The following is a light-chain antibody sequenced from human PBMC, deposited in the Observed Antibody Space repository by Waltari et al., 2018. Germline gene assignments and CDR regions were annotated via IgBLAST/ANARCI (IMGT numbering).Light chain of an antibody. CDR3: QAWDSRTYVV. CDR2: QDN. CDR1: KLEDKY. J-gene: IGLJ2*01. Sequence: SYELTQPPSVSVSPGQTASITCSGDKLEDKYVCWYQQNSGQSPVMVIYQDNRRPSEIPERFSGSSSGNTATLTISGTQAVDEADYYCQAWDSRTYVVFGGGTKLTVL. V-gene: IGLV3-1*01.